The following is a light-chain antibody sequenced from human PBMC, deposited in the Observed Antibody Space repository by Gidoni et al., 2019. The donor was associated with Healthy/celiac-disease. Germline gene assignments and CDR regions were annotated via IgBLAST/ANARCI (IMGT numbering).Light chain of an antibody. CDR1: KLGDKY. Sequence: SYELTQPPSVSVSPGQTASITCSGDKLGDKYACWSQQKPGQSPVLVIYQDSKRPSGIPERFSGSNSGNTATLTISGTQARDEADYYCQAWDSSTGEVVFGGGTKLTVL. CDR2: QDS. J-gene: IGLJ2*01. V-gene: IGLV3-1*01. CDR3: QAWDSSTGEVV.